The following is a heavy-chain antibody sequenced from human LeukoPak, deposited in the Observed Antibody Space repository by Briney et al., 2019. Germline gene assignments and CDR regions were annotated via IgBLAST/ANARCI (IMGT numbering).Heavy chain of an antibody. CDR2: IYHSGST. J-gene: IGHJ4*02. D-gene: IGHD6-25*01. CDR3: ARGGTGYIDY. V-gene: IGHV4-4*02. CDR1: GFTFSTYTM. Sequence: GSLRLSCAASGFTFSTYTMNWVRQPPGKGLEWIGEIYHSGSTNYNPSLKSRVTISVDKSKNQFSLKLSSVTAADTAVYYCARGGTGYIDYWGQGTLVTVSS.